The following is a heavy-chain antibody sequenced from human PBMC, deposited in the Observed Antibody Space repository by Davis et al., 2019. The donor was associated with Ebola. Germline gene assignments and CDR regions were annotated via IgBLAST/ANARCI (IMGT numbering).Heavy chain of an antibody. D-gene: IGHD2-15*01. V-gene: IGHV1-2*04. CDR1: GYTFTYRY. Sequence: ASVKVSCKASGYTFTYRYLHWVRQAPGQGLEWMGLINPNSGGTNYAQKFQGWVTMTRDTSISTAYMELSRLRSDDTAVYYCAREDCSGGSCYSLFDYWGQGTLVTVSS. J-gene: IGHJ4*02. CDR3: AREDCSGGSCYSLFDY. CDR2: INPNSGGT.